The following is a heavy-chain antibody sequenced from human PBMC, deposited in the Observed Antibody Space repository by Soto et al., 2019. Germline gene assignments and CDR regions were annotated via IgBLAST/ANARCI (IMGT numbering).Heavy chain of an antibody. D-gene: IGHD3-22*01. Sequence: SVKVSCKASGGTFSSYAISWVRQAPGQGLEWMGGIIPIFGTANYAQKFQGRVTITADESTGTAYMELSSLRSEDTAVYYCAINYYDSSGYYYPLDAFDIWGQGTMVTVSS. V-gene: IGHV1-69*13. CDR1: GGTFSSYA. CDR3: AINYYDSSGYYYPLDAFDI. J-gene: IGHJ3*02. CDR2: IIPIFGTA.